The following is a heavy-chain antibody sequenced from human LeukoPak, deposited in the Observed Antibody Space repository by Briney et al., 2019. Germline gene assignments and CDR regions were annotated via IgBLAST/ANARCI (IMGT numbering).Heavy chain of an antibody. Sequence: SETLSLTCTVSGGSISSYYWSWIRQPPGKGLEWIGYIDYSGSANYNPSLKSRVTISVDTSKSQFSLRLSSVTAADTALYYCARVSGYSYGLFDPWGQGTLVTVSS. V-gene: IGHV4-59*01. D-gene: IGHD5-18*01. CDR2: IDYSGSA. J-gene: IGHJ5*02. CDR3: ARVSGYSYGLFDP. CDR1: GGSISSYY.